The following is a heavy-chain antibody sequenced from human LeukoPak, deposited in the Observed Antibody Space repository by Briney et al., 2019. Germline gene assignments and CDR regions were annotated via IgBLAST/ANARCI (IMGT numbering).Heavy chain of an antibody. CDR1: GFTFSSYS. Sequence: GGSLRLSCAASGFTFSSYSMNWVRQAPGKGMEWVSSISSSSSYIYYADSVKGRFTISRDNAKNSLYLQMNSLRAEDTAVYYCARSRNRGEFDYWGQGTLVTVSS. V-gene: IGHV3-21*01. D-gene: IGHD1-14*01. CDR3: ARSRNRGEFDY. J-gene: IGHJ4*02. CDR2: ISSSSSYI.